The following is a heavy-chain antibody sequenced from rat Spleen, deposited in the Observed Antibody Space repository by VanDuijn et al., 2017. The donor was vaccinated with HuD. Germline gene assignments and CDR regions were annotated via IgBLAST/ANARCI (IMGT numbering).Heavy chain of an antibody. V-gene: IGHV5-20*01. D-gene: IGHD1-10*01. CDR3: TTGTTTYVMDA. CDR1: GFTFSDYY. Sequence: EVQLVESDGGLVQPGRSLKLSCAASGFTFSDYYMAWVRQPPTKGLEWVATISYDGSSTYYRDSVKGRFTISRDNAKSTLYLQMDSLRSEDTATYYCTTGTTTYVMDAWGQGASVTVSS. J-gene: IGHJ4*01. CDR2: ISYDGSST.